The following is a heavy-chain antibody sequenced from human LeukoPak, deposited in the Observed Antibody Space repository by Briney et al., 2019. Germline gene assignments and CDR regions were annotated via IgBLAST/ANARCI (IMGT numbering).Heavy chain of an antibody. CDR1: GFTFSDYW. CDR2: ISGSGGST. Sequence: GGSLRLSCAASGFTFSDYWMSWIRQAPGKGLEWVSAISGSGGSTYYADSVKGRFTISRDNSKNTLYLQMNSLRAEDTAVYYCAKDQVGSGWSINYYYYYGMDVWGQGTTVTVSS. J-gene: IGHJ6*02. CDR3: AKDQVGSGWSINYYYYYGMDV. V-gene: IGHV3-23*01. D-gene: IGHD6-19*01.